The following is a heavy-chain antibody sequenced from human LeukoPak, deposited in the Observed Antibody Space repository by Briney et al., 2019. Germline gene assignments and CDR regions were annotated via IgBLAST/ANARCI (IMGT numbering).Heavy chain of an antibody. J-gene: IGHJ4*02. Sequence: ASVKVSCKASGYTFTNYYMHWVRQAPGQGLEWMGITNPSGGTTTYAQKFQGRVTMTRDTSTSTVYMELSSLRYEDTAVYYCAREIGPIQLHLWGSAFDYWGQGTLVTVSS. CDR3: AREIGPIQLHLWGSAFDY. CDR2: TNPSGGTT. D-gene: IGHD5-18*01. CDR1: GYTFTNYY. V-gene: IGHV1-46*01.